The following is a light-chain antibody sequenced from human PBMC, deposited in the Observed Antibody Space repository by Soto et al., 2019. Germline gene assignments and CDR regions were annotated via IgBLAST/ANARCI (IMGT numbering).Light chain of an antibody. Sequence: QAVVTQSPSASASLGASVKLTCTLSSGHSSYAIAWHQQQPEKGPRYLMNLNIDGSHSKGDGIPDRFSGSSSGAERYLTISSLQSVDEADYYCQTWVTGIVVFGGGTKLTVL. J-gene: IGLJ2*01. CDR3: QTWVTGIVV. CDR1: SGHSSYA. V-gene: IGLV4-69*01. CDR2: LNIDGSH.